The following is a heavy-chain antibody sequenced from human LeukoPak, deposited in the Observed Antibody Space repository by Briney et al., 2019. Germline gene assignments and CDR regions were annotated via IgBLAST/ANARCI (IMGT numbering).Heavy chain of an antibody. CDR3: ANSLRLARGWLPPTYFDT. J-gene: IGHJ4*02. Sequence: SVKVSCKASGGTFSNFAITWVRQGPGQGLEWMGGIIPIFGTTTYAQKFQGRVTITADGSTSTAYMELSSLRSEDTAVYFCANSLRLARGWLPPTYFDTWGQGILVAVSS. CDR1: GGTFSNFA. D-gene: IGHD6-19*01. V-gene: IGHV1-69*13. CDR2: IIPIFGTT.